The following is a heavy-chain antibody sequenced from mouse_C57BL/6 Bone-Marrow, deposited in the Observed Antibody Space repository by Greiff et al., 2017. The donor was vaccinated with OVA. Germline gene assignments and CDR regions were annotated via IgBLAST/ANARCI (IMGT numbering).Heavy chain of an antibody. Sequence: VQRVESGAELVRPGPSVKVSCKASGYAFTNYLIEWVKQRPGQGLEWIGVINPGSGGTNYNEKFKGKATLTADKSSSTAYMQLCSLTSEDSAVYFCARRPLAYWGQGTLVTVSA. J-gene: IGHJ3*01. V-gene: IGHV1-54*01. CDR2: INPGSGGT. CDR3: ARRPLAY. CDR1: GYAFTNYL.